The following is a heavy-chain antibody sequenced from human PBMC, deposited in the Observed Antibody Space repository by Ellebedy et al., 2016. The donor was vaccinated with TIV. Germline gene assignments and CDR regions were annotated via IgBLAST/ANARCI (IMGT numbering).Heavy chain of an antibody. CDR1: GFTFSIYW. V-gene: IGHV3-7*01. CDR2: IKQDGSEQ. D-gene: IGHD7-27*01. Sequence: GESLKISCTASGFTFSIYWMTWVRQAPGKGLEFVANIKQDGSEQSYVDSVKGRFTISRDNAKNVLYLQLNSLRSEDTALYYCAKENWGLGFDHWGQGTLVTVSS. CDR3: AKENWGLGFDH. J-gene: IGHJ4*02.